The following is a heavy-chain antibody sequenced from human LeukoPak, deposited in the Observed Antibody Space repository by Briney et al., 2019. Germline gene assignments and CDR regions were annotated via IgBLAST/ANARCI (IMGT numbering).Heavy chain of an antibody. CDR2: IYHSGST. CDR3: ARDHMAATGFDY. Sequence: SETLSLTCAVSGYSISSGYYWGWIRQPPGKGLEWIGSIYHSGSTYYNPSLKSRVTISVDTSKNQFSLKLSSVTSADTAVYYCARDHMAATGFDYWGQGPLVTVSS. D-gene: IGHD1-26*01. V-gene: IGHV4-38-2*02. CDR1: GYSISSGYY. J-gene: IGHJ4*02.